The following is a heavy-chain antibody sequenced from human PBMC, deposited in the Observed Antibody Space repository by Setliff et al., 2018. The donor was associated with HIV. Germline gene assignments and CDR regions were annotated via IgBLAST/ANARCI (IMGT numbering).Heavy chain of an antibody. CDR1: GFTFGNYT. CDR2: ISSSSSYI. Sequence: GGSLRLSCAASGFTFGNYTMNWVRQAPGKGLEWVSSISSSSSYIYYTDSLKGRFTISRDNAKNSLYLQMNSLRTEDTAVYYCAKDPTYYYESSGPYDAFDVWGQGTMVTVSS. J-gene: IGHJ3*01. D-gene: IGHD3-22*01. CDR3: AKDPTYYYESSGPYDAFDV. V-gene: IGHV3-21*01.